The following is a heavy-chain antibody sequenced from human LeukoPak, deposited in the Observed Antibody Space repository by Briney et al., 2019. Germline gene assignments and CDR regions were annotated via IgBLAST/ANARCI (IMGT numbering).Heavy chain of an antibody. J-gene: IGHJ6*02. V-gene: IGHV1-46*01. Sequence: ASVKVSCKASGYTFTHHYMHWVRQAAGQGLEWMGGINPSGGFTSYAQKLQDRVTLTRDTSTTTVYMQLSSLRSEDTAVYYCARGRKTIFGVGGIGYGMDVWGQGTTVTVSS. CDR2: INPSGGFT. CDR3: ARGRKTIFGVGGIGYGMDV. CDR1: GYTFTHHY. D-gene: IGHD3-3*01.